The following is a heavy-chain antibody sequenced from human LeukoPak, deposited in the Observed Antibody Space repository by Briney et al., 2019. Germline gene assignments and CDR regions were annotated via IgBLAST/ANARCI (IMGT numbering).Heavy chain of an antibody. CDR1: GFTFSSYW. V-gene: IGHV3-7*01. CDR2: IKQDGSEK. D-gene: IGHD3-10*01. J-gene: IGHJ4*02. CDR3: TRDEPMGSY. Sequence: PGGSLRLSCAASGFTFSSYWMSWVRQAPGKGLEWVANIKQDGSEKHYVDSVKGRFTISRDNGKNSLFLQMNSLRAEDTAVYYCTRDEPMGSYWGQGTLVTVSS.